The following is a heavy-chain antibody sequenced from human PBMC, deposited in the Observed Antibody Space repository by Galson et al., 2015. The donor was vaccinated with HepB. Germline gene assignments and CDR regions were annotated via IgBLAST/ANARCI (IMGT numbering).Heavy chain of an antibody. D-gene: IGHD2-2*02. CDR3: ARAVHCSSTSCYIYYYYYMDV. CDR2: ISSSSSTI. J-gene: IGHJ6*03. V-gene: IGHV3-48*01. CDR1: GFTFSSYS. Sequence: LRLSCAASGFTFSSYSMNWVRQAPGKGLEWVSYISSSSSTIYYADSVKGRFTISRDNAKNSLYLQMNSPRAEDTAVYYCARAVHCSSTSCYIYYYYYMDVWGKGTTVTVSS.